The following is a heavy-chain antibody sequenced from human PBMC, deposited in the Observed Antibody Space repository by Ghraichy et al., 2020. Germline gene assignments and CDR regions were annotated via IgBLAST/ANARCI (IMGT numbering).Heavy chain of an antibody. CDR1: GYSFTSYW. D-gene: IGHD2-2*01. CDR2: IYPGDSDT. J-gene: IGHJ4*02. Sequence: GESLNISCKGSGYSFTSYWIGWVRQMPGKGLEWMGIIYPGDSDTRYSPSFQGQVTISADKSISTAYLQWSSLKASDTAMYYCARQGCSSTSCYAVDYWGQGTLVTVSS. V-gene: IGHV5-51*01. CDR3: ARQGCSSTSCYAVDY.